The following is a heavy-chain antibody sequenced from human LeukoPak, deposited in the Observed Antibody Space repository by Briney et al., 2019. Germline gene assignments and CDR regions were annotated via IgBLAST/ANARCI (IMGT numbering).Heavy chain of an antibody. V-gene: IGHV3-74*01. J-gene: IGHJ4*02. D-gene: IGHD6-19*01. CDR1: GFTFSSYW. CDR2: INTDGSST. CDR3: ARYAPQWPAFDY. Sequence: PGGSLRLSCAASGFTFSSYWMHWVRQAPGKGLVWVSRINTDGSSTSYADSVKGRFTIARDNAKNPLYLQMNSLRAEDTAVYYCARYAPQWPAFDYWGQGTLVTVSS.